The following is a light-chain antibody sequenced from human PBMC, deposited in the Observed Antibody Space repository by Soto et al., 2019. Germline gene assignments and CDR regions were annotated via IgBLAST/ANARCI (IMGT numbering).Light chain of an antibody. V-gene: IGKV3-15*01. Sequence: EIVMTQSPATLSVSPGERGTLSCRASQSVYNNLAWYQQKPGQAPRLLIYAASTRATGFPARFSGSGFGTEFTLTISSLQSEDFAVYYRQQYTAWPLTFGGGTKVEIK. J-gene: IGKJ4*01. CDR1: QSVYNN. CDR3: QQYTAWPLT. CDR2: AAS.